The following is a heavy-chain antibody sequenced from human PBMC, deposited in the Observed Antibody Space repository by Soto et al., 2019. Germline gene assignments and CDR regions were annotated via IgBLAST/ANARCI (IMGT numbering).Heavy chain of an antibody. V-gene: IGHV3-74*01. Sequence: EVQLVESGGGLVQPGGSLRLSCAASGFTFSSYWMHWVRQAPGKGLVWVSRINSDGSSTSYADSVKGRFTISRDNAKNTLYLQMNSLRAEDTAVYYCARGLFPYGDYDVDAFDIWGQGTMVTVSS. CDR1: GFTFSSYW. D-gene: IGHD4-17*01. J-gene: IGHJ3*02. CDR2: INSDGSST. CDR3: ARGLFPYGDYDVDAFDI.